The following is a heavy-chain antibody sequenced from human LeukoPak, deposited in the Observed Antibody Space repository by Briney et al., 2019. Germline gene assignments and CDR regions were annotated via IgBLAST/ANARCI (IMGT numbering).Heavy chain of an antibody. J-gene: IGHJ5*02. D-gene: IGHD6-13*01. CDR2: INHSGST. CDR1: GGSFSGYY. V-gene: IGHV4-34*01. CDR3: ARQYSTNWYDDRGWFDP. Sequence: SETLSLTCAVYGGSFSGYYWSWIRQPPGKGLEWIGEINHSGSTNYNPSLKSRVTISVDTSKNQFSLKLSSVTAADTAFYYCARQYSTNWYDDRGWFDPWGQGTLVTVSS.